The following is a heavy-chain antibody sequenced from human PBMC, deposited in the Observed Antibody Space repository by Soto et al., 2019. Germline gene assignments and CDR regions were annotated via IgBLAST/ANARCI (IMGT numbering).Heavy chain of an antibody. D-gene: IGHD1-26*01. J-gene: IGHJ4*02. CDR1: GGSISNYY. Sequence: SETLSLTCTVSGGSISNYYWSWIRQAPGKGLEWIGYIFSGGSAHYSPSLKSRVTMSVDTSTSTAYMELRSLRSDDTAVYYCARDAAVGLFDYWGQGTLVTVS. V-gene: IGHV4-59*01. CDR2: IFSGGSA. CDR3: ARDAAVGLFDY.